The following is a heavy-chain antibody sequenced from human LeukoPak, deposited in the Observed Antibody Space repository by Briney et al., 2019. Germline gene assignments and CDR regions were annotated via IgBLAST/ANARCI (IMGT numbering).Heavy chain of an antibody. Sequence: GASVKVSCKASGYTFTGYYMHWVRQAPGQGLEWMGWINPNSGGTNYAQKFQGRVTMTRDTSISTAYMELSRLRSDDTAVYYCARDLVPEPGANDAFDIWGQGTMVTVSS. J-gene: IGHJ3*02. V-gene: IGHV1-2*02. CDR3: ARDLVPEPGANDAFDI. CDR2: INPNSGGT. CDR1: GYTFTGYY. D-gene: IGHD1-14*01.